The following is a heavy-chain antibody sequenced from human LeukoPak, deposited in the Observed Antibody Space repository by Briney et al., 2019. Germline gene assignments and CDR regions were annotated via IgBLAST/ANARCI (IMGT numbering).Heavy chain of an antibody. V-gene: IGHV1-18*01. D-gene: IGHD3-10*01. CDR2: TSPYNGNT. Sequence: ASVKVSCKASGYGFSSYGITWVRQAPGQGLEWMGWTSPYNGNTKYAQKLQGRVTLTTDTSTSTAYMELSSLRSEDTAVYYCAGREYGSGSYQYFDYWGQGTLVTVSS. J-gene: IGHJ4*02. CDR3: AGREYGSGSYQYFDY. CDR1: GYGFSSYG.